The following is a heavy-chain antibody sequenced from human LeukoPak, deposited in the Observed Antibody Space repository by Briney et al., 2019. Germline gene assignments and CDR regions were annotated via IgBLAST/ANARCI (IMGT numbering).Heavy chain of an antibody. CDR2: IIPIFGTA. CDR3: ASSGKLAAAGTIDY. V-gene: IGHV1-69*13. Sequence: GASVKVSCKASGGTFSSHAISWVRQAPGQGLEWMGGIIPIFGTANYAQKFQGRVTITADESTSTAYMELSSLRSEDTAVYYCASSGKLAAAGTIDYWGQGTLVTVSS. J-gene: IGHJ4*02. CDR1: GGTFSSHA. D-gene: IGHD6-13*01.